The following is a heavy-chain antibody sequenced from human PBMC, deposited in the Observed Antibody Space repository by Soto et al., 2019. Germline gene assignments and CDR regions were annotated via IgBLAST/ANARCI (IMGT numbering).Heavy chain of an antibody. CDR2: INHSGST. CDR1: GGSFSGYY. CDR3: ARDQDDYGEDY. D-gene: IGHD4-17*01. V-gene: IGHV4-34*01. J-gene: IGHJ4*02. Sequence: SETLSLTCAVYGGSFSGYYWSWIRQPPGKGLEWIGEINHSGSTNYNPSLKSRVTISVDTSKNQFSLKLSSVTAADTAVYYCARDQDDYGEDYWGQGTLVTVSS.